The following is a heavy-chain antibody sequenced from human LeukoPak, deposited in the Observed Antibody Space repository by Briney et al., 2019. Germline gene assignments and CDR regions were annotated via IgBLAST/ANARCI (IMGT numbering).Heavy chain of an antibody. V-gene: IGHV3-48*04. J-gene: IGHJ6*03. D-gene: IGHD1-26*01. CDR1: GSTFSSHT. CDR3: AKNRGAGSHYYYHMNV. Sequence: GGSLRLSCAASGSTFSSHTMNWVRQAPGKGLEWISYISNTGSVIYYADSVKGRFTISRDNAKNSLYLQLNSLRVEDTAVYYCAKNRGAGSHYYYHMNVWGKGTTVTVSS. CDR2: ISNTGSVI.